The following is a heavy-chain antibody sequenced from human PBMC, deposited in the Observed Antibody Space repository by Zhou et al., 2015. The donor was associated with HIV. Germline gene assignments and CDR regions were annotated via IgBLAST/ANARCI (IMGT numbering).Heavy chain of an antibody. CDR3: ARGRNGVTAALDY. D-gene: IGHD3-3*01. CDR1: GFIFDDFA. V-gene: IGHV3-23*01. Sequence: EVQLFGVWGEAWYSLGGSLRLSCAASGFIFDDFAMSWVRHRPGQGLEWISGISATGHGLFYANSVKGRFTISRDNFRKTLYLQMSSLSVEDTGTYYCARGRNGVTAALDYWGQGTLVTVAS. CDR2: ISATGHGL. J-gene: IGHJ4*02.